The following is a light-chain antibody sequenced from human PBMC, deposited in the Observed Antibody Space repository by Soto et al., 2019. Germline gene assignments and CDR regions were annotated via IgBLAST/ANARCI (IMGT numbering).Light chain of an antibody. V-gene: IGLV1-40*01. J-gene: IGLJ2*01. CDR1: SSNIGAGYD. CDR2: GNS. Sequence: QLVLTQQPSVSGAPGQRVTISCTGSSSNIGAGYDVHWYQQLPGTAPKPLIYGNSNRPSGVPDRFSGSKSCTSASLAITGLPAEDEADYYCQSYDSSLSGSVFGGGTKLTVL. CDR3: QSYDSSLSGSV.